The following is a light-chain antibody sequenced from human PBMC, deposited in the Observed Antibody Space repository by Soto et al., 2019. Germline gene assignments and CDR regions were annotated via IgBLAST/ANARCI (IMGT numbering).Light chain of an antibody. CDR3: QQYGSSPLT. CDR1: QSVSSNY. CDR2: GAF. V-gene: IGKV3-20*01. Sequence: EIVLTQSPGTLSLSPGERATLSCRASQSVSSNYLAWYQQKPGQAPRLLIYGAFNRATGIPDRFSGSGSGTDFTLTISRLEPEDFAVYYCQQYGSSPLTFGGGTKVEIK. J-gene: IGKJ4*01.